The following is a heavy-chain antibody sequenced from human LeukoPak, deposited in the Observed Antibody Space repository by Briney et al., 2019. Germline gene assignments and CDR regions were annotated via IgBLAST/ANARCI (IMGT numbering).Heavy chain of an antibody. V-gene: IGHV4-39*01. D-gene: IGHD4-23*01. J-gene: IGHJ4*02. Sequence: SSETLSLTCSVSGGSISDSSYYWGWIRQPPGKGLESIGRIYYTGSAHYNPSLKSRVTISIDTSRDQFSLKLSSVTAADTAVYYCTSLRNGWELTDWGQGTLVTVSS. CDR2: IYYTGSA. CDR1: GGSISDSSYY. CDR3: TSLRNGWELTD.